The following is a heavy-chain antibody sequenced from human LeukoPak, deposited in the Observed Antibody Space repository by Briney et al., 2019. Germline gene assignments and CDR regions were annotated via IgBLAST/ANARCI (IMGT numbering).Heavy chain of an antibody. CDR1: GLTFSSYW. CDR2: IKQDGSEK. V-gene: IGHV3-7*01. CDR3: ARVGYNGWNFEN. D-gene: IGHD5-12*01. Sequence: GGSLRLSCAASGLTFSSYWMSWVRQAPGKGPEWVANIKQDGSEKYYVDSVKGRFTISRDNAKNSLHLEMNSLRAEDTALYYCARVGYNGWNFENWGQGTLVTVSS. J-gene: IGHJ4*02.